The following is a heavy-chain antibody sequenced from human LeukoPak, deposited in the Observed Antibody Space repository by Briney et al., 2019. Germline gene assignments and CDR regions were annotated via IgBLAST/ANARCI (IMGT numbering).Heavy chain of an antibody. J-gene: IGHJ4*02. D-gene: IGHD2-2*01. Sequence: GGSLRLSCAASGFTFSSYGMHWVRQAPGKGLEWVAFIRYDGSNKYYADSVKGRFTISRGNSKNTLYLQMNSLRAEDTAVYYCAKGDVGYCSSTSCQLFDYWGQGTLVTVSS. CDR1: GFTFSSYG. V-gene: IGHV3-30*02. CDR3: AKGDVGYCSSTSCQLFDY. CDR2: IRYDGSNK.